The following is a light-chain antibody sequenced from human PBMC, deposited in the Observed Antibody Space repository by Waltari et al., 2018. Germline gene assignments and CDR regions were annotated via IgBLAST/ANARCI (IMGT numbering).Light chain of an antibody. CDR3: QQYNGWPRT. CDR1: QSVRSN. J-gene: IGKJ1*01. Sequence: EIVMTQSPATLSVSPGDRATLSCRASQSVRSNLAWYQQHPGQAPRLLIYAASTRATGVPARFSGSGSGTDFTLTISSLQSEDFAVYYCQQYNGWPRTFGQGTKVEI. CDR2: AAS. V-gene: IGKV3-15*01.